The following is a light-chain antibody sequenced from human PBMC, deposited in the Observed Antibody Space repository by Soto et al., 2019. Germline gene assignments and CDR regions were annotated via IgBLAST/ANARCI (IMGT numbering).Light chain of an antibody. V-gene: IGLV4-69*01. CDR1: RGHSSYA. J-gene: IGLJ2*01. CDR2: LDSDGSH. Sequence: QLVLTQSPSASASLGASVKLTCTLSRGHSSYAIAWHQQQPEKGPRYLMKLDSDGSHTKGDAIPDRFSGSSSGAERYLTISCLQSEDEADYYCQTWGTGIHVVFGGGTKLTVL. CDR3: QTWGTGIHVV.